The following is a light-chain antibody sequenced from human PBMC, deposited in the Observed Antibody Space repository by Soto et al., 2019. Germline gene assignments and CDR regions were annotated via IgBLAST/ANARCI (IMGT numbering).Light chain of an antibody. J-gene: IGKJ2*01. CDR3: QQSYSTPMYT. CDR1: QSIGRY. V-gene: IGKV1-39*01. CDR2: AAS. Sequence: DLQMTQSPSSLSASVGDRVTITCRASQSIGRYLNWYQQKPGKAPKLLIYAASNLESGVPSRFSGSGSGTDFTLTISSLQPEDFGTYYCQQSYSTPMYTFGRGTKLDIK.